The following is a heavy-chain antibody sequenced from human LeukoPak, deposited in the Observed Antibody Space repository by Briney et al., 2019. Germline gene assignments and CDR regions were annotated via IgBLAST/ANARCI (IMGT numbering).Heavy chain of an antibody. V-gene: IGHV1-8*01. D-gene: IGHD6-6*01. CDR2: MNPNSGNT. CDR1: GYTFTSYD. J-gene: IGHJ6*03. CDR3: ARVEYSSSLYTYYYYMDV. Sequence: ASVKVSCKASGYTFTSYDINWVRQATGQGLEWMGWMNPNSGNTGYAQKFQGRVTITTDESTSTVYMELSSLRSEDTAVYYCARVEYSSSLYTYYYYMDVWGKGTTVTVSS.